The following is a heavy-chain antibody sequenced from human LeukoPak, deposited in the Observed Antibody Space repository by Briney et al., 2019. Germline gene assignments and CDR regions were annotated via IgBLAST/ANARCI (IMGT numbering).Heavy chain of an antibody. D-gene: IGHD4-17*01. CDR1: GFSFSAYG. CDR2: IGGSGATT. J-gene: IGHJ4*02. CDR3: AKLSGDYYFDY. Sequence: GGSLRLSCAASGFSFSAYGMNWVRQAPGKGLEWVSAIGGSGATTYYADSVRGRFTISRDNSKNTMYLQMSGLRAEDTAVYYCAKLSGDYYFDYWGQGTLVTVSS. V-gene: IGHV3-23*01.